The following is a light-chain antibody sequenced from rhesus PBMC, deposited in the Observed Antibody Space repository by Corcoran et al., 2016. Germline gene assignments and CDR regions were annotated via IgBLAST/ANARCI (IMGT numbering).Light chain of an antibody. J-gene: IGKJ2*01. CDR2: DAS. CDR1: QGINTW. Sequence: DIQMTQSPSSLSASVGAKVTITCHASQGINTWLVWYQQKPGKAPKPLIYDASSVQSGVPSRFSGSGSGTDFTLTISSLQPEDFATYYCQQYKDVPYSFGQGTKVEIK. CDR3: QQYKDVPYS. V-gene: IGKV1-19*01.